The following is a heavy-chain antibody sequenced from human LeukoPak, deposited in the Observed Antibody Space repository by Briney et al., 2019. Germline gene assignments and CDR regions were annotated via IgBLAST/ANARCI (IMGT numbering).Heavy chain of an antibody. CDR1: GFTFSRHW. CDR2: IKGDQSTT. CDR3: ARDKGSSWPDYFDY. V-gene: IGHV3-74*01. D-gene: IGHD6-13*01. Sequence: GGSLRLSCAASGFTFSRHWMHWVRQAPGKGLVWVSRIKGDQSTTNYADSVKGRFTISRDNAKNTLYLQMNSLRAEDTAVYYCARDKGSSWPDYFDYWGQGTLVTVSS. J-gene: IGHJ4*02.